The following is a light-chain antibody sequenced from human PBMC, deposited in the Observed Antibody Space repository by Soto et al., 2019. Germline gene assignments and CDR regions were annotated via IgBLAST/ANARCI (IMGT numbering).Light chain of an antibody. CDR1: QSVSSS. V-gene: IGKV3-15*01. Sequence: EIVMTQSPATLSVSPGERATLSCRASQSVSSSLAWYQQKPGQAPRLLIYDASTRATGIPARFSGSGSGTEFTLTISRLEPEDFAVYYCQQYGSSPQTFGQGTKVEIK. CDR3: QQYGSSPQT. J-gene: IGKJ1*01. CDR2: DAS.